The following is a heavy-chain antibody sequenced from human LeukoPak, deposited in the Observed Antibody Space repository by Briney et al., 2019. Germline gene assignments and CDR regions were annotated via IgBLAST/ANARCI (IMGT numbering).Heavy chain of an antibody. CDR1: GGSISSYY. V-gene: IGHV4-4*07. D-gene: IGHD4-23*01. CDR2: IYTSGST. Sequence: SETLSLTCTVSGGSISSYYWSWIRQPAGKGLEWIGRIYTSGSTNYNPSLKSRVTMSVDTSKNQFSLKLSSVTAADTAVYYCARVTYQSATPWRWFDPWGQGTLVTVSS. CDR3: ARVTYQSATPWRWFDP. J-gene: IGHJ5*02.